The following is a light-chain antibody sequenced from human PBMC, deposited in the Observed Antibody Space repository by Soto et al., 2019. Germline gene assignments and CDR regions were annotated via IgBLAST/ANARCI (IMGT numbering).Light chain of an antibody. V-gene: IGKV1-39*01. CDR3: QQSYSTPL. J-gene: IGKJ3*01. CDR2: AAS. Sequence: DIQMTQSPSSLSASLGDRVTITCRASQSISSYLNWYQQKQGKAPKLLIYAASSLQSGVQSRFSGSGSGTDFTLTISSMQPEDFATYYCQQSYSTPLFGPGTKVDI. CDR1: QSISSY.